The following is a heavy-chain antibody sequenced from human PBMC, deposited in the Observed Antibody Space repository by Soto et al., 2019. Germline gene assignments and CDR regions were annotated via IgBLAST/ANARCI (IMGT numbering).Heavy chain of an antibody. CDR2: ISSSGSTI. CDR3: ARDNGRRFLEWLVGYYYYGMDV. D-gene: IGHD3-3*01. V-gene: IGHV3-11*01. Sequence: QVPLVESGGGLVKPGGSLRLSCAASGFTFSDYYMSWIRQAPGKGLEWVSYISSSGSTIYYADSVKGRFTISRDNAKNSLYLQMNSLRAEDTAVYYCARDNGRRFLEWLVGYYYYGMDVWGQGTTVTVSS. J-gene: IGHJ6*02. CDR1: GFTFSDYY.